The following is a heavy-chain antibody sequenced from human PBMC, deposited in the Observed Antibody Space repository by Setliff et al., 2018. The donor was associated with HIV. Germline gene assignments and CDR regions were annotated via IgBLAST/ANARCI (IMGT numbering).Heavy chain of an antibody. J-gene: IGHJ4*02. CDR2: IDWDDDK. CDR1: GFSLSTGGVC. D-gene: IGHD6-19*01. CDR3: ARHTGYSSGWWYFDY. V-gene: IGHV2-70*11. Sequence: SGPTLVNPTQTLTLTCTFSGFSLSTGGVCVSWIRQPPGKALEWLARIDWDDDKTYNTSLKTRLPISKDTSKNQVVFTMTNMDPVDTAPYYCARHTGYSSGWWYFDYWGQGILGTVSS.